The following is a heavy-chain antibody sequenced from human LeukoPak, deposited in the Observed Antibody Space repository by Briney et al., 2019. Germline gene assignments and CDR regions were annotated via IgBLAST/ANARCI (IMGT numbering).Heavy chain of an antibody. J-gene: IGHJ4*02. CDR2: ISSSSSTI. CDR1: GFTFSSYS. V-gene: IGHV3-48*01. D-gene: IGHD2-8*01. CDR3: ARDTSLGYCTNGVCPLGY. Sequence: GGSLRLSCAASGFTFSSYSMNWVRQAPGKGLEWVSYISSSSSTIYYADSVKGRFTISRDNAKNSLYLQMYSLRAEDTAVYYCARDTSLGYCTNGVCPLGYWGQGTLVTVSS.